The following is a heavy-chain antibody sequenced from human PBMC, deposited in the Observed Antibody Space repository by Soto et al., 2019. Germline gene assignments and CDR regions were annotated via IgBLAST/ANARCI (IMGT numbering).Heavy chain of an antibody. CDR2: IYYTGST. D-gene: IGHD3-10*01. V-gene: IGHV4-59*01. Sequence: SETLSLTCTVSGGSISSYYWSWIRQPPGKGLEWIGYIYYTGSTNYNPSLKSRVTISVDTSKNQFSLKLSSVAAADTAVYYCARGRWFGELAQYYFDYWGQGTLVTVSS. CDR1: GGSISSYY. J-gene: IGHJ4*02. CDR3: ARGRWFGELAQYYFDY.